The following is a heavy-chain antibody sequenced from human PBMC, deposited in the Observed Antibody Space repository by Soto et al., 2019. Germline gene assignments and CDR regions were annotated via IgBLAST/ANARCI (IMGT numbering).Heavy chain of an antibody. D-gene: IGHD5-18*01. CDR1: GGSINSGGYC. CDR3: SRGIRV. V-gene: IGHV4-31*03. Sequence: QVQLQESGPGLVKPSQTLSLTCTVSGGSINSGGYCWSWIRQHPGKGLDWIGCISYGGSTSYNPALKSRVTISVDTSKNQFSLKLTSVTAADTAVYYCSRGIRVWGQGALITVSS. J-gene: IGHJ4*02. CDR2: ISYGGST.